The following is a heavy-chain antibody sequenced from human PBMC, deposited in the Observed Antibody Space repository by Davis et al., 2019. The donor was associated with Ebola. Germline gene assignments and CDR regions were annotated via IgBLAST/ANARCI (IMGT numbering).Heavy chain of an antibody. CDR1: GFTFSNYA. J-gene: IGHJ6*02. CDR2: ISGSGGST. V-gene: IGHV3-23*01. CDR3: ARGGVGGYCSGSSCYVYYYYYGMDV. D-gene: IGHD2-15*01. Sequence: PGGSLRLSCAASGFTFSNYAMTWVRQAPGKGLEWVSIISGSGGSTYYADSVKGRFTISRDNAKNSLYLQMNSLRAEDTAVYYCARGGVGGYCSGSSCYVYYYYYGMDVWGQGTTVTVSS.